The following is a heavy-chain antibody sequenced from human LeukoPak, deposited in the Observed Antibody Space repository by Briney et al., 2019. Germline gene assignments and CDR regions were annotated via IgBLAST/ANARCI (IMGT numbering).Heavy chain of an antibody. J-gene: IGHJ4*02. CDR1: GFPLSNAW. V-gene: IGHV3-15*01. D-gene: IGHD3-3*01. CDR3: TTGQTYYDFWSGYYTPSSAFDY. Sequence: GGSLRLSWAASGFPLSNAWMSWVRQPPGKGLEWVGGIKSKPDGGTTDYAAPVKGRFTISRDDSKNTLYLQMNSLKTEDTAVYYGTTGQTYYDFWSGYYTPSSAFDYWGQGTLVTVSS. CDR2: IKSKPDGGTT.